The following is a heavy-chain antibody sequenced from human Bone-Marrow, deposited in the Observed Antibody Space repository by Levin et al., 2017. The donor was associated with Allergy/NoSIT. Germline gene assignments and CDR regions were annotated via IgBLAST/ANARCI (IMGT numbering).Heavy chain of an antibody. CDR1: FFPFLLSS. CDR3: ARGGGELPAL. J-gene: IGHJ4*02. D-gene: IGHD1-26*01. Sequence: ISFNSSFFPFLLSSLSWVRQAPGQGLEWMGRIIPILGIANYAQKFQGRVTIPADPSTSTAYMELSSLRSEDTAVYYCARGGGELPALWGQGTLVTVSS. V-gene: IGHV1-69*04. CDR2: IIPILGIA.